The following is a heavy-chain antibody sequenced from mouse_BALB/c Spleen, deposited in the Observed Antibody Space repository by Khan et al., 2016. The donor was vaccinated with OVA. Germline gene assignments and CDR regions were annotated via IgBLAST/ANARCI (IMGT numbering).Heavy chain of an antibody. CDR1: GYSITSGYG. CDR3: ARTARIKY. CDR2: ISYSGST. J-gene: IGHJ2*01. D-gene: IGHD1-2*01. V-gene: IGHV3-2*02. Sequence: EGQLQESGPGLVKPSQSLSLTCTVTGYSITSGYGWNWIRQFPGNKLEWMGYISYSGSTNYYPSLKSRISITRDTSKNQFFLQLNSGTTEDTATYYCARTARIKYWCQGTTLTVSS.